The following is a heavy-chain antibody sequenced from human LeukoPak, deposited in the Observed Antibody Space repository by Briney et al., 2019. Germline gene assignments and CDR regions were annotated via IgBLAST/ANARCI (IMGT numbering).Heavy chain of an antibody. D-gene: IGHD3-22*01. CDR1: GFTFSNYW. J-gene: IGHJ5*02. V-gene: IGHV3-74*01. Sequence: GGSLRLSCAASGFTFSNYWMHWVRQAPGKGLVWVSRINSEGINTSYADSVKGRFTISRDNAKNTLNLQMNSLRAEDTAVYYCARDLGQYYDTSDNWFDPWGQGTLVTVSS. CDR2: INSEGINT. CDR3: ARDLGQYYDTSDNWFDP.